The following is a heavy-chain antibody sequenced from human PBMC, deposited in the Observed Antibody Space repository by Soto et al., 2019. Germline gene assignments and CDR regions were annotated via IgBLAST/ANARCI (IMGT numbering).Heavy chain of an antibody. Sequence: GSLRLSCAASVFTFSSYAMSWVRQAPGKGLEWVSAISGSGGSTYYADSVKGRFTISRDNSKNTLYLQMNSLRAEDTAVYYCAKDVRLRLGELSLIDYWGQGTLVTVSS. J-gene: IGHJ4*02. CDR2: ISGSGGST. V-gene: IGHV3-23*01. CDR3: AKDVRLRLGELSLIDY. D-gene: IGHD3-16*02. CDR1: VFTFSSYA.